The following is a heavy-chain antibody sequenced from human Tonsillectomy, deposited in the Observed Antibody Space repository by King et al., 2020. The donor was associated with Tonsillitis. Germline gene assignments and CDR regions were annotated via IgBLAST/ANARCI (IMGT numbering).Heavy chain of an antibody. V-gene: IGHV4-4*07. CDR2: IYSSGST. J-gene: IGHJ4*02. CDR1: GASITSYY. D-gene: IGHD3-22*01. CDR3: ARDLSGSSSYFSSSDS. Sequence: QLQESGPGLVRPSETLSLTCTVSGASITSYYWSWIRQPAGKGLEWVGRIYSSGSTNYNPSLRSRVTMSLDTSKNQFSLTLSSVTAADTALYYCARDLSGSSSYFSSSDSWGQGMLVTVSS.